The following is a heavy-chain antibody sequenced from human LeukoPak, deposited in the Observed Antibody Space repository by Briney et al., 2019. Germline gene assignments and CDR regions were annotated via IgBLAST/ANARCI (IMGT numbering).Heavy chain of an antibody. CDR3: ARSLIPGRWYFDL. Sequence: PGGSLRLSCAVSGFTFSSFPFHWVRQAPGKGLEWVAAISTDGSYKYHGGSVKGRFTIYRDKPMNNLYLQMNGLRPDDTAVYYCARSLIPGRWYFDLWGRGTLVTVSS. V-gene: IGHV3-30*04. J-gene: IGHJ2*01. CDR1: GFTFSSFP. CDR2: ISTDGSYK. D-gene: IGHD3-16*01.